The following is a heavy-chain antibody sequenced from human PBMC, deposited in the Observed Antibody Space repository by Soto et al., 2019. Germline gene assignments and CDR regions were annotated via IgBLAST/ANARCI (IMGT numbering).Heavy chain of an antibody. CDR2: IIPIFGTA. Sequence: QVQLVQSGAEVKKPGSSVKVSCKASGGTFSSSAISWVRQAPGQGLEWMGGIIPIFGTANYAQKFQGRVTITADESTSTAYMELSSLRSEDTAVYYCARDGSRASSIAARLRSGGMDVWGQGTTVTVSS. CDR1: GGTFSSSA. D-gene: IGHD6-6*01. J-gene: IGHJ6*02. V-gene: IGHV1-69*01. CDR3: ARDGSRASSIAARLRSGGMDV.